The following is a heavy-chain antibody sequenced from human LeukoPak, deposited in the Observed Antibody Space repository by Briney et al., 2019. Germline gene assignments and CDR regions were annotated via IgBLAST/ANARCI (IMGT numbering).Heavy chain of an antibody. CDR3: ARLTLPDYGDYRYYYYMDV. V-gene: IGHV4-4*07. CDR2: IYTSGST. CDR1: GGSISSYY. D-gene: IGHD4-17*01. J-gene: IGHJ6*03. Sequence: SETLSLTCTVSGGSISSYYWSWIRQPAGKGLEWIGRIYTSGSTNYNPSLKSRVTMSVDTSKNQFSLKLSSVTAADTAVYYCARLTLPDYGDYRYYYYMDVWGKGTTVTVSS.